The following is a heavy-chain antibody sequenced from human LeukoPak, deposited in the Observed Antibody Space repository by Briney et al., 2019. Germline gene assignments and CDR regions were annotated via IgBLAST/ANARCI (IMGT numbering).Heavy chain of an antibody. J-gene: IGHJ4*02. Sequence: ASVKVSCKASGYTFTSYAMNWVRQAPGQGLEWMGWINTNTGNPTYAQGFTGRFVFSLDTSVSTAYPQISSLKAEDTAVYYCARAPMVRGVIIPGYWGQGTLVTVSS. CDR2: INTNTGNP. CDR3: ARAPMVRGVIIPGY. V-gene: IGHV7-4-1*02. D-gene: IGHD3-10*01. CDR1: GYTFTSYA.